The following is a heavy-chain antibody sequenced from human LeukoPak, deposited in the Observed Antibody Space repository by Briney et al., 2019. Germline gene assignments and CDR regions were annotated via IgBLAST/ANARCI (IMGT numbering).Heavy chain of an antibody. CDR3: ARVLWFGESKRDY. V-gene: IGHV3-66*01. J-gene: IGHJ4*02. CDR1: GFTFSSYA. CDR2: IFSGDTI. Sequence: GGSLRLSCAASGFTFSSYAMSWVRQAPGKGLEWVSVIFSGDTIYYADSVKGRFSISRDNSKNTLYLQMNSLRAEDTAVYYCARVLWFGESKRDYWGQGTLVTVSS. D-gene: IGHD3-10*01.